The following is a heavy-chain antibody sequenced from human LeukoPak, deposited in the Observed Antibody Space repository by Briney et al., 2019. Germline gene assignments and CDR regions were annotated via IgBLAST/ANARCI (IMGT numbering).Heavy chain of an antibody. CDR2: ISYDGSNK. V-gene: IGHV3-30*03. CDR3: ARSRGVPHAFDI. J-gene: IGHJ3*02. CDR1: GFTFSSYG. D-gene: IGHD1-26*01. Sequence: GGSLRLSCAASGFTFSSYGMHWVRQAPGKGLEWVAVISYDGSNKYYADSVKGRFTISRDNSKNTLYLQMNSLRAEDTAVYYCARSRGVPHAFDIWGQGTMVTVSS.